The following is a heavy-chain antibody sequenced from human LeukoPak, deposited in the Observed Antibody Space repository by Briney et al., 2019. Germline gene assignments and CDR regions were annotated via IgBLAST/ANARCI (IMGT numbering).Heavy chain of an antibody. V-gene: IGHV3-30*18. CDR3: AKAQQWLATAFDY. J-gene: IGHJ4*02. D-gene: IGHD6-19*01. CDR2: ISYDGSNK. Sequence: GGSLRLSYAASGFTFSSYGMHWVRQAPGKGLEWVAVISYDGSNKYYADSVKGRFTISRDNSKNTLYLQMNSLRAEDTAVYYCAKAQQWLATAFDYWGQGTLVTVSS. CDR1: GFTFSSYG.